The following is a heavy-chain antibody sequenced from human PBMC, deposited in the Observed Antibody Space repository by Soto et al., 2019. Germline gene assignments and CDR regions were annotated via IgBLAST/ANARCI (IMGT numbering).Heavy chain of an antibody. V-gene: IGHV1-24*01. CDR1: GHTLSESS. J-gene: IGHJ6*02. CDR2: FDPDVGGT. CDR3: AAVLARMVREPSVTLGAYYYSMDV. Sequence: ASVKVSCKVSGHTLSESSIHWVRQSPGRGLEWMGGFDPDVGGTKYAQEFQGRVTLAEDTSTDTAYMDLSSLTFGDTAVYYCAAVLARMVREPSVTLGAYYYSMDVWAKGPRSPSP. D-gene: IGHD3-10*01.